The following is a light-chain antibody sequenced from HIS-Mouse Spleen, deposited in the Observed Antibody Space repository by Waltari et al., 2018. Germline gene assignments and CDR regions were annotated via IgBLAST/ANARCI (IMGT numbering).Light chain of an antibody. CDR2: EGS. V-gene: IGLV2-23*01. Sequence: QSALTQPASVSGSPGQSITISCTGTSSDVGSYNLVSCYQQPPGKAPNLMIYEGSKRPSGVSNRFSGSKSGNTASLTISGLQAEDEADYYCCSYAGSSTWVFGGGTKLTVL. J-gene: IGLJ3*02. CDR1: SSDVGSYNL. CDR3: CSYAGSSTWV.